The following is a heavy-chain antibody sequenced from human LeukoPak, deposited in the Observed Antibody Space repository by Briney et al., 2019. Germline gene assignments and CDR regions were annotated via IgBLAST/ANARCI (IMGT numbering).Heavy chain of an antibody. D-gene: IGHD4-23*01. CDR1: GYSISSDYY. J-gene: IGHJ3*02. CDR2: IYHSGST. CDR3: ARAPNAGGNGAFDI. Sequence: SETLSLTCIVSGYSISSDYYWGWIRQPPGRGLEWIESIYHSGSTYYNPSRKSRVTISVDTSKHQFSLKLSSVTAADTAVYYCARAPNAGGNGAFDIWGQGTMVTVSS. V-gene: IGHV4-38-2*02.